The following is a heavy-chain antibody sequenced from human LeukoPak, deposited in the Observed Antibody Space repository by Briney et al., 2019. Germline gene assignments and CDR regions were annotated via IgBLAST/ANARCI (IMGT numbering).Heavy chain of an antibody. Sequence: ASVKVSCKASGYTFTNFDINWVRQAPGQGLEWMGWMNPVSGIAGSTQKFQGRVTLTRDTSISTAYMELSSLRSDDTAFYYCARRRGYCSDGSCYGFDYWGQGILVTVSS. J-gene: IGHJ4*02. V-gene: IGHV1-8*01. CDR1: GYTFTNFD. CDR2: MNPVSGIA. D-gene: IGHD2-15*01. CDR3: ARRRGYCSDGSCYGFDY.